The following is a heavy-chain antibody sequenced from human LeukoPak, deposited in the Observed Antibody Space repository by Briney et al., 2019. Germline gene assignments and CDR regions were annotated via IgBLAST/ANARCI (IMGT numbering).Heavy chain of an antibody. D-gene: IGHD4-17*01. CDR1: GFTVSSNY. CDR2: IYSGGST. V-gene: IGHV3-66*01. J-gene: IGHJ4*02. Sequence: GGSLRLSCAASGFTVSSNYMSWVRQAPGKGLEWGSVIYSGGSTYYADSVKGRFTISRDNSKNTLYLQMNSLRAEDTAVYYCARVLLGDYFDYWGQGTLVTVSS. CDR3: ARVLLGDYFDY.